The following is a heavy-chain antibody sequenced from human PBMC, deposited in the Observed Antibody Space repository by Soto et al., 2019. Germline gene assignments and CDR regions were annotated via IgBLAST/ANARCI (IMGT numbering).Heavy chain of an antibody. J-gene: IGHJ1*01. CDR1: GFTFSSYS. D-gene: IGHD2-21*02. V-gene: IGHV3-48*02. Sequence: GGSLRLSCAASGFTFSSYSMNWVRQAPGKGLEWVSYISSSSSTIYYADSVKGRFTISRDNAKNSLYLQMNSLRDEDTAVYYCARDNLVVVTAIGYFQHWGQGTLVTVSS. CDR2: ISSSSSTI. CDR3: ARDNLVVVTAIGYFQH.